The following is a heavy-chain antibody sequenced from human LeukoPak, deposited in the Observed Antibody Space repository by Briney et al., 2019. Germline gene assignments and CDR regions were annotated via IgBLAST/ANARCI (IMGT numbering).Heavy chain of an antibody. CDR3: TRQYTYGYEEFDL. D-gene: IGHD5-18*01. Sequence: PGGSLRLSCAASGFTFSSYWMNWVRQAPGTGLEWVADIKEDGSEKFYGDSVKGRFTISRDNAKNSLYLQMNSLRAEDTAMYYCTRQYTYGYEEFDLWGQGTLVTVSS. V-gene: IGHV3-7*01. CDR2: IKEDGSEK. J-gene: IGHJ4*02. CDR1: GFTFSSYW.